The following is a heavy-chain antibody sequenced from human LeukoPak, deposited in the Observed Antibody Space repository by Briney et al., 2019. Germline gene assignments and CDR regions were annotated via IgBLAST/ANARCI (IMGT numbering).Heavy chain of an antibody. J-gene: IGHJ4*02. CDR2: ICGSGRDS. V-gene: IGHV3-23*01. D-gene: IGHD1-26*01. CDR1: GFTFTSYA. Sequence: GGSLRLSCAASGFTFTSYAMSWVRQAPGRGLEWVSDICGSGRDSHSAPPVRGRFTISRDNSKNTLYLQMNSLRGEDTAVYYCAKERPYGGSYTYYFDYWGQGSLVTVSS. CDR3: AKERPYGGSYTYYFDY.